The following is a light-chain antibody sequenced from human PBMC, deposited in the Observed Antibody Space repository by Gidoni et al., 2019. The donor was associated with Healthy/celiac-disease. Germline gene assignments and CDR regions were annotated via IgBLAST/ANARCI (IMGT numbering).Light chain of an antibody. CDR2: AAS. CDR1: QSISSY. Sequence: DIQMRHSPSALSASVGDRVNLPCRASQSISSYLNWYQQKPGKATKLLIYAASSLQSGVPSRFSGSGAGTDFTLTISSLQPEDVATYYCQQSYSTPRFTFXQXTRLEIK. CDR3: QQSYSTPRFT. J-gene: IGKJ5*01. V-gene: IGKV1-39*01.